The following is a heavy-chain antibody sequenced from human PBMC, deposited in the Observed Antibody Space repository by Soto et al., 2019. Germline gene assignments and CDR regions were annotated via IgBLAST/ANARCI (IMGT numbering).Heavy chain of an antibody. CDR1: GFTFTRYS. CDR2: ISSTTNYI. CDR3: AGEPGALPSTFDY. Sequence: EVQLVESGGGLVKPGGSLRLSCAASGFTFTRYSMNWVRQAPGKGLEWVSSISSTTNYIYYADSMKGRFTVSRDNAKNSVYRKMNTLSAEDTVVFYCAGEPGALPSTFDYGGRGPLVTVPS. J-gene: IGHJ4*02. D-gene: IGHD3-10*01. V-gene: IGHV3-21*01.